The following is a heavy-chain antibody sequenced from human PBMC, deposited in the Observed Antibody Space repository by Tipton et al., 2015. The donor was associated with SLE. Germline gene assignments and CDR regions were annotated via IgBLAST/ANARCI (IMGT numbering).Heavy chain of an antibody. D-gene: IGHD2-21*01. CDR3: ARDGEVGDHIDY. Sequence: SLRLSCVVSAFSIHWVRQAPGKGLEWVAGIWFEGSDKGYVDSVKGRFTISRDSSKNTLYLQMNSLRAEDAAVYYCARDGEVGDHIDYWGQGTLVTVSS. V-gene: IGHV3-33*01. CDR1: AFS. J-gene: IGHJ4*02. CDR2: IWFEGSDK.